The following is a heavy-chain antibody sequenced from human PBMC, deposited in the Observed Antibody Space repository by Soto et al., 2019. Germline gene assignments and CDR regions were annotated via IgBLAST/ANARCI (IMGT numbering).Heavy chain of an antibody. CDR2: ISAYNGNT. Sequence: QVQLVQXXXXVKKPGASVKVSCKASGYTFTSCGISWVRQAPGQGLGWMGWISAYNGNTNYAQKLQGRGTMTTGTSTSTAYMELSSLRSDDTAVYYCASYHGYGDYEIDYWGQGTLVTVSS. J-gene: IGHJ4*02. CDR3: ASYHGYGDYEIDY. CDR1: GYTFTSCG. D-gene: IGHD4-17*01. V-gene: IGHV1-18*01.